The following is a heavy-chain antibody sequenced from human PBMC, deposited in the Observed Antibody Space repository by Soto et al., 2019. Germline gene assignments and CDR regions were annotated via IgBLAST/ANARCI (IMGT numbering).Heavy chain of an antibody. V-gene: IGHV3-74*01. CDR1: GFTFSSYW. D-gene: IGHD5-18*01. CDR2: IYSDGSGT. CDR3: ATLNSFGSDY. J-gene: IGHJ4*02. Sequence: EVQLVESGGGLVQPGGSLRLSCAASGFTFSSYWMHWVRQAPGKGLVWVSCIYSDGSGTTYADSVKGRFTISRDNARSTLYLQTNSLRAEDTAVYYCATLNSFGSDYWGRGTLVTVSS.